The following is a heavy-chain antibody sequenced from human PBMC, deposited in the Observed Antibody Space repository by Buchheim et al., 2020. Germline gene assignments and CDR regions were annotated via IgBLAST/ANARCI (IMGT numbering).Heavy chain of an antibody. J-gene: IGHJ4*02. CDR3: IQSGFGRNDY. CDR2: INTDGSST. V-gene: IGHV3-74*01. Sequence: EVQLVESGGGLVQPGGSLRLSCAASGFTFSNYWMHWVRQAPGKGLMWVSRINTDGSSTSYADSVKGRFTISRDNAKNTLYLQMNSLRADDTAVYYCIQSGFGRNDYWGQGTL. D-gene: IGHD3-10*01. CDR1: GFTFSNYW.